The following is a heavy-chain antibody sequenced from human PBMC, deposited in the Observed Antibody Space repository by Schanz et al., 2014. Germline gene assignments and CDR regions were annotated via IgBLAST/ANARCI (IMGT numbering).Heavy chain of an antibody. CDR2: IKHDGSVK. V-gene: IGHV3-7*04. CDR3: VSETGSPNY. D-gene: IGHD6-13*01. J-gene: IGHJ4*02. Sequence: EVQLVESGGGLVKPGGFLRLSCSASGFTFSIYAMHWVRQAPGKGPEWVANIKHDGSVKVYVDSVEGRFTISRDNAKRSLFLQMNSLRVEDTAVYFCVSETGSPNYWGQGTLXTVSS. CDR1: GFTFSIYA.